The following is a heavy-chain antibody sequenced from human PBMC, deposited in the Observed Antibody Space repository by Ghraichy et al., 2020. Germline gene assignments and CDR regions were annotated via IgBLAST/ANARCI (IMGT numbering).Heavy chain of an antibody. J-gene: IGHJ3*02. D-gene: IGHD3-10*01. CDR3: ARGSGSYYVYAAFDI. Sequence: SQTLSLTCTVSGGSISSYYWSWIRQPPGKGLEWIGYIYYSGSTNYNPSLKSRVTISVDTSKNQFSLKLSSVTAADTAVYYCARGSGSYYVYAAFDIWGQGTMVTVSS. CDR2: IYYSGST. V-gene: IGHV4-59*08. CDR1: GGSISSYY.